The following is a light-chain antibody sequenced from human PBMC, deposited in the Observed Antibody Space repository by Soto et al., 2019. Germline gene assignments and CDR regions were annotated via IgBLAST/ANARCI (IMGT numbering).Light chain of an antibody. V-gene: IGKV1-39*01. CDR1: QSMSNY. CDR3: QQTYSMPWT. Sequence: DIQMTQSPSSLSAYVGDRVTITCRASQSMSNYLNWYQQKPGKAPNLLIYGASSLQSGVPSRFSGSGSGTEFTLTISSLQPEDYSTYYCQQTYSMPWTFGQGTTVAIK. J-gene: IGKJ1*01. CDR2: GAS.